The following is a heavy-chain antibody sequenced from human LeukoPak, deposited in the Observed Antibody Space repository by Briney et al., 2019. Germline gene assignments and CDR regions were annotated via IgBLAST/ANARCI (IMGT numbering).Heavy chain of an antibody. D-gene: IGHD4-11*01. CDR3: ARASLAVNDAFDI. Sequence: PGGSLRLSCAASGFTFSPYSMNWVRQAPGRGLEWVSSISTSNRYIDYADSVKGRFTISRDSANNSLHLQMNSLTAEDTAIYYCARASLAVNDAFDIWGQRTMVTVSS. CDR1: GFTFSPYS. J-gene: IGHJ3*02. CDR2: ISTSNRYI. V-gene: IGHV3-21*01.